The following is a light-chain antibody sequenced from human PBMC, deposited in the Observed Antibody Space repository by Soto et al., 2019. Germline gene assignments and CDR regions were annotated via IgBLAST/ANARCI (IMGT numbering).Light chain of an antibody. CDR3: QQSYKTPRT. CDR1: QKISTY. V-gene: IGKV1-39*01. Sequence: DIQMTQSPSSLSASVGDRVTITCRASQKISTYLNWYQQKPGRAPKVLIYAASNLQSGVPSRFSGSGSGTDFTLTISSLQPEDFATYYCQQSYKTPRTFGQGTKVEIK. J-gene: IGKJ1*01. CDR2: AAS.